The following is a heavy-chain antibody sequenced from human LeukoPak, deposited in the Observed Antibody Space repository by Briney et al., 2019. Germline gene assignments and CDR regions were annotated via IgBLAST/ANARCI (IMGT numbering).Heavy chain of an antibody. D-gene: IGHD1-14*01. J-gene: IGHJ4*02. Sequence: PSETLSLTCTVSGGSISSGGYYWSWIRQHPGKGLEWIGYIYYSGSTYYNPSLKSRVTISVDTSKNQFSLKLSSVTAADTAVYYCARSASGDYFDYWGQGTLVTVSS. CDR1: GGSISSGGYY. V-gene: IGHV4-31*03. CDR2: IYYSGST. CDR3: ARSASGDYFDY.